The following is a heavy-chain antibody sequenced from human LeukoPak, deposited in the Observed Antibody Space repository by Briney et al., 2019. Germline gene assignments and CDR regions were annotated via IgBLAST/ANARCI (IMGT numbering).Heavy chain of an antibody. CDR3: TSWGDTTAEYFQR. V-gene: IGHV3-7*01. D-gene: IGHD2-21*02. Sequence: GGSLRLSCVVSGFTFNRCWMNWVRQAPGKGLEWVAHINPDGRDTYYVDSVKGRFTISRDNAQNSMYLQMNSLRVEDTAIYYCTSWGDTTAEYFQRWGQGTLVTVSS. CDR1: GFTFNRCW. CDR2: INPDGRDT. J-gene: IGHJ1*01.